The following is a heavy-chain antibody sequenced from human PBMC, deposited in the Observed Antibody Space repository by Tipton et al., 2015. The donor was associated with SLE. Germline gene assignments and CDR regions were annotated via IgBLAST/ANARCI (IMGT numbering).Heavy chain of an antibody. V-gene: IGHV4-39*01. CDR1: GGSISSSSYY. J-gene: IGHJ4*02. Sequence: TLSLTCTVSGGSISSSSYYWGWIRQPPGKGLEWIGSIYYRGSTYYNPSLKSRVTIYVDTPKNQFSLKLSSVPAADTAVYYCAGYTSGWYNGPDYWGQGTLVTVSS. CDR2: IYYRGST. D-gene: IGHD6-19*01. CDR3: AGYTSGWYNGPDY.